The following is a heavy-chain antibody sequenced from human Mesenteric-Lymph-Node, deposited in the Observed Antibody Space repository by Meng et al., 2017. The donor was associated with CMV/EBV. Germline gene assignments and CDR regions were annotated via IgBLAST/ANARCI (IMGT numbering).Heavy chain of an antibody. Sequence: ASVKVSCKASGYTFTGYYIYWVRQAPGQGLEWMGWINPNGGGTNYAQKFQGRVTMTRDTSISTTYMELSGLRSDDTAVYYCARDRLWAALGLGMDVWGQGTTVTVSS. CDR1: GYTFTGYY. CDR3: ARDRLWAALGLGMDV. D-gene: IGHD4/OR15-4a*01. J-gene: IGHJ6*02. V-gene: IGHV1-2*02. CDR2: INPNGGGT.